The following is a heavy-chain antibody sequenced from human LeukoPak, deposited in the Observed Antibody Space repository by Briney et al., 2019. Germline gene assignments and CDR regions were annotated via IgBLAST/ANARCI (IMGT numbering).Heavy chain of an antibody. J-gene: IGHJ4*02. CDR3: ARNEHYDSWSGYLGFFDF. V-gene: IGHV4-61*05. Sequence: SETLSLTCTVSGASISGTAYYWGWIRQPPGKGLEWIGYIYYSGITNYNPSLKSRVTISVDTSKNQFSLKLSSVTAADTAVYYCARNEHYDSWSGYLGFFDFWGQGTLVTVSS. CDR2: IYYSGIT. D-gene: IGHD3-3*01. CDR1: GASISGTAYY.